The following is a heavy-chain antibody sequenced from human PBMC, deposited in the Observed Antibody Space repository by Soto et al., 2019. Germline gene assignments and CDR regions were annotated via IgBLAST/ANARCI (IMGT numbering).Heavy chain of an antibody. CDR2: ITPMFGAP. J-gene: IGHJ4*02. D-gene: IGHD6-19*01. CDR3: ARAFRQWLEKAGFDY. V-gene: IGHV1-69*01. CDR1: GGTFSIYS. Sequence: QVQLVQSGAEVKKPGSSVKVSCQASGGTFSIYSINWVRQAPGQGLEWMGGITPMFGAPNYAQKFQGRVTMTADETTSTAYMELSSLTSADTAVYFCARAFRQWLEKAGFDYWGQGTRVTVSS.